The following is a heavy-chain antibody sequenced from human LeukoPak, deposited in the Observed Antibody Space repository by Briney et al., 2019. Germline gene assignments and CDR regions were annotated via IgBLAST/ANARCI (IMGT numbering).Heavy chain of an antibody. CDR1: GFTLSDQY. Sequence: TGGSLRLSCAGFGFTLSDQYMAWVRQPPGKGRGWIGPIRNKANSHTTDYAESVRGRFTISRDDSGNLLYLQMNSLKTEDTAVYFCTRDGGNSGNTVFDIWGQGTEVTVSS. CDR3: TRDGGNSGNTVFDI. D-gene: IGHD5-12*01. J-gene: IGHJ3*02. CDR2: IRNKANSHTT. V-gene: IGHV3-72*01.